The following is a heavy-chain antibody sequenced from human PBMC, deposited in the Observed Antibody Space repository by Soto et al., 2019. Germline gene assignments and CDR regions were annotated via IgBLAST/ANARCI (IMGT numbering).Heavy chain of an antibody. CDR1: GRLSSTYC. V-gene: IGHV3-30*01. J-gene: IGHJ4*01. D-gene: IGHD3-10*01. Sequence: ILRSTPSGRLSSTYCKHLCRLPPEKGLEWVAVISYDGSNKYHAASVKGRFNISRENSKNTLYLQMNSRRAEDTAVYYCAIEAERGASRNYRDYWG. CDR2: ISYDGSNK. CDR3: AIEAERGASRNYRDY.